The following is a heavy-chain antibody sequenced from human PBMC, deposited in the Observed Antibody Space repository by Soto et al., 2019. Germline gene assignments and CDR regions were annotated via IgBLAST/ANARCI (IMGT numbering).Heavy chain of an antibody. CDR3: AKDPKPDSGWLAFDY. Sequence: QVQLVESGGGVVQPGRSLRLSCAASGFTFSSYGMHWVRQAPGKGLEWVAVISYDGSNKYYADSVKGRFTISRDNSKNTLYLQMNSLRAEDTAVYYCAKDPKPDSGWLAFDYWGQGTLVTVSS. V-gene: IGHV3-30*18. D-gene: IGHD6-19*01. CDR2: ISYDGSNK. J-gene: IGHJ4*02. CDR1: GFTFSSYG.